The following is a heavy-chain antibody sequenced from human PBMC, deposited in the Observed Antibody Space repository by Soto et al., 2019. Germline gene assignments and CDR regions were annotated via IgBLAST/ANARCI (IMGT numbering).Heavy chain of an antibody. CDR1: GYTFTGNY. D-gene: IGHD2-21*02. J-gene: IGHJ4*02. CDR2: INPRNGDT. Sequence: QVQLVQSGAEVKKPGASVKVSCKVSGYTFTGNYMHWMRQAPGQGPEWTGWINPRNGDTDYAQKFQGRVTITRDTSMSTAYMGLSRLTSDDTAIYFCVRGGGVDVVTPTRIVFDYWGQGTLLTVSS. V-gene: IGHV1-2*02. CDR3: VRGGGVDVVTPTRIVFDY.